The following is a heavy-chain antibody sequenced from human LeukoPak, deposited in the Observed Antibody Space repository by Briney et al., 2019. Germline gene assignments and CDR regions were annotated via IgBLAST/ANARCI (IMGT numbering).Heavy chain of an antibody. Sequence: SGGSLRLSCIASGFTFSNYAMGWVRQAPGKGLEWVSSISGSGSSIFYADSVKGRFTTSRDNSKKTLYLQMNSLRVEDTAVYYCAKEMYYYDSSGYYPDYWGQGTLVTVSS. CDR3: AKEMYYYDSSGYYPDY. CDR1: GFTFSNYA. V-gene: IGHV3-23*01. J-gene: IGHJ4*02. CDR2: ISGSGSSI. D-gene: IGHD3-22*01.